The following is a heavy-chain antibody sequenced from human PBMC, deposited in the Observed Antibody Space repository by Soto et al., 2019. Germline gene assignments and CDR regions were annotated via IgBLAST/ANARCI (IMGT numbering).Heavy chain of an antibody. D-gene: IGHD2-15*01. Sequence: RLSCAASGFTFSSYGMHWVRQAPGKGLEWVAVISYDGSNKYYADSVKGRFTISRDNSKNTLYLQMNRLRAEETAVYYCAKDYWLLGTLDAFDIWGQGTMVTV. CDR2: ISYDGSNK. V-gene: IGHV3-30*18. CDR3: AKDYWLLGTLDAFDI. J-gene: IGHJ3*02. CDR1: GFTFSSYG.